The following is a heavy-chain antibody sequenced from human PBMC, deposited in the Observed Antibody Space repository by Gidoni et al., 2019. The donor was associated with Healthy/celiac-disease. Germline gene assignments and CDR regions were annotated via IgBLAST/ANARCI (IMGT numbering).Heavy chain of an antibody. CDR3: ARDDRDGYNPNWFDP. D-gene: IGHD5-12*01. CDR2: ISSSSSYI. CDR1: GFTFSSYS. J-gene: IGHJ5*02. Sequence: EVQLGESGGGLVKPGGSLRLSCAASGFTFSSYSMNWVRQAPGKGLEWVSSISSSSSYIYYADSVKGRFTISRDNAKNSLYLQMNSLRAEDTAVYYCARDDRDGYNPNWFDPWGQGTLVTVSS. V-gene: IGHV3-21*01.